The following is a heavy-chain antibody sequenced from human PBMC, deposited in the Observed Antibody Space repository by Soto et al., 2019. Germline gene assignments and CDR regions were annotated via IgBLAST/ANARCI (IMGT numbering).Heavy chain of an antibody. Sequence: EVQLVESGGGVVRPGGSLRLSCAASGFTFDDYGMSWVRQAPGKGLEWVSGINWNGGSTGYADSVKGRFTISRDNAKNSLYLQMNSLRAEDTALYYCARDLGSAVTTPRGWFDPWGQGTLVTVSS. CDR1: GFTFDDYG. V-gene: IGHV3-20*04. J-gene: IGHJ5*02. D-gene: IGHD4-17*01. CDR3: ARDLGSAVTTPRGWFDP. CDR2: INWNGGST.